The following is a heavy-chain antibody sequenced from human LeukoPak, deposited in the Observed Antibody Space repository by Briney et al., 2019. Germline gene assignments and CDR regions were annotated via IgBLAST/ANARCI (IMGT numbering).Heavy chain of an antibody. J-gene: IGHJ4*02. V-gene: IGHV3-30*03. D-gene: IGHD2-8*01. CDR1: GFTFSSYG. Sequence: QSGGSLRLSCAASGFTFSSYGKHWVRQAPGKGLEWVAVISYDGSNKYYADSVKGRFTISRDNSKNTLYLQMNSLRAEDTAVYYCAGSLGYCTSNVCYLKYWGQGTLVTVSS. CDR2: ISYDGSNK. CDR3: AGSLGYCTSNVCYLKY.